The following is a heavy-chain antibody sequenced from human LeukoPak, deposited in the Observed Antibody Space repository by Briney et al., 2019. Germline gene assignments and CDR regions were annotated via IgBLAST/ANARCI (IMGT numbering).Heavy chain of an antibody. J-gene: IGHJ4*02. CDR1: GGSFSGYY. CDR2: INHSGST. CDR3: ARHVHYYDSSGYYGFDY. D-gene: IGHD3-22*01. Sequence: PSETLSLTCAVYGGSFSGYYWSWIRQPPGKGLEWIGEINHSGSTNYNPSLKSRVTISVDTPKNQFSLKLSSVTAADTAVYYCARHVHYYDSSGYYGFDYWGQGTLVTVSS. V-gene: IGHV4-34*01.